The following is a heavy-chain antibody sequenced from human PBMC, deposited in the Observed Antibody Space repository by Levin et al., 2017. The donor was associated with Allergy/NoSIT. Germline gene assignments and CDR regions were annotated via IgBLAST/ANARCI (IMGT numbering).Heavy chain of an antibody. CDR3: AHSDSFYYYGSGSYPYYFDY. CDR2: IYWDDDK. CDR1: GFSLSTSGVG. V-gene: IGHV2-5*02. D-gene: IGHD3-10*01. J-gene: IGHJ4*02. Sequence: SGPTLVKPTQTLTLTCTFSGFSLSTSGVGVGWIRQPPGKALEWLALIYWDDDKRYSPSLKSRLTITKDTSKNQVVLTMTNMDPVDTATYYCAHSDSFYYYGSGSYPYYFDYWGQGTLVTVSS.